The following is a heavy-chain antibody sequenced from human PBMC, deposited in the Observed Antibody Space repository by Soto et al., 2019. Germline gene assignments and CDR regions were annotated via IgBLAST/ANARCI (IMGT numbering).Heavy chain of an antibody. CDR1: GFTFSSYC. CDR2: ISYDGSNK. CDR3: AKTSSSWSTPYYFDY. D-gene: IGHD6-13*01. Sequence: GGSLRLSCAASGFTFSSYCMHWVRQAPGKGLEWVAVISYDGSNKYYADSVKGRFTISRDNSKNTLYLQMNSLRAEDTAVYYCAKTSSSWSTPYYFDYWGQGTLVTVSS. J-gene: IGHJ4*02. V-gene: IGHV3-30*18.